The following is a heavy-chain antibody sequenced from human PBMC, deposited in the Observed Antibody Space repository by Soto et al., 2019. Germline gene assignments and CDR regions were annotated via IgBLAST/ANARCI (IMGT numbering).Heavy chain of an antibody. Sequence: QVQLVQSGAEVKKPGASVKVSCKASGYIFTTYAMHWVRQAPGQRLEWMEWINVGNGNTKYSQKFQGRVTITRDTSASTAHMELSSLRSEDTAVYYCAYDSSGYLDYWGQGTLVTVSS. D-gene: IGHD3-22*01. V-gene: IGHV1-3*01. CDR1: GYIFTTYA. J-gene: IGHJ4*02. CDR2: INVGNGNT. CDR3: AYDSSGYLDY.